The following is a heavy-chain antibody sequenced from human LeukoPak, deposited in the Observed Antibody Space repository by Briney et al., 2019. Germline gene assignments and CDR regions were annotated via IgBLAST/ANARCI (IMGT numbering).Heavy chain of an antibody. J-gene: IGHJ4*02. CDR1: GFTFSNAW. CDR3: ARDREIDYFDY. CDR2: ISSSSSTI. Sequence: GGSLRLSCAASGFTFSNAWMSWVRQAPGKGLEWVSYISSSSSTIYYADSVKGRFTISRDNAKNSLYLQMNSLGAEDTAVYYCARDREIDYFDYWGQGTLVTVSS. V-gene: IGHV3-48*01.